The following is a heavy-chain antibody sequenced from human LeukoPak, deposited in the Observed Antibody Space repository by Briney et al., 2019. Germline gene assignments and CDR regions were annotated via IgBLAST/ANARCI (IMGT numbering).Heavy chain of an antibody. J-gene: IGHJ5*02. Sequence: SETLSLTCAVSGGSISSSNWWSWVRQPPGKGLEWIGEIYHSGSTNYNPSLKSRVTISVDKSKNQFSPKLSSVTAADTAVYYCARASYYDSSGTNWFDPWGQGTLVTVSS. V-gene: IGHV4-4*02. CDR1: GGSISSSNW. CDR2: IYHSGST. CDR3: ARASYYDSSGTNWFDP. D-gene: IGHD3-22*01.